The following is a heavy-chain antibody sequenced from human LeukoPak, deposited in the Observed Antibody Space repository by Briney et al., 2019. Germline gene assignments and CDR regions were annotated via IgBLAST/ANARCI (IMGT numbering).Heavy chain of an antibody. Sequence: GGSLRLSCAASGFTFDDYGMSWVRQAPGKGLEWVSGINWNGGSTGYADSVKGRFTISRDNVKNSLYLQMNSLRAEDTALYYCAGYCSSTSCLDAFDIWGQGTMVTVSS. V-gene: IGHV3-20*04. J-gene: IGHJ3*02. CDR2: INWNGGST. CDR3: AGYCSSTSCLDAFDI. CDR1: GFTFDDYG. D-gene: IGHD2-2*01.